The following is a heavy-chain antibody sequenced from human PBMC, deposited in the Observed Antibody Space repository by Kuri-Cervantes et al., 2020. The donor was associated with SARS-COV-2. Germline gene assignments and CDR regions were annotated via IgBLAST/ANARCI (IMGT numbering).Heavy chain of an antibody. CDR3: ARVIKQGSSGWARNYDY. CDR1: GYTFTSYG. J-gene: IGHJ4*02. V-gene: IGHV1-18*01. D-gene: IGHD6-19*01. CDR2: ISAYNGNT. Sequence: ASVKVSCKASGYTFTSYGISWVRQAPGQGLEWMGWISAYNGNTNYAQKLQGRVTMTTDTSTSTAYMELRGLRSDDTAVYYCARVIKQGSSGWARNYDYWGQGTLVTVSS.